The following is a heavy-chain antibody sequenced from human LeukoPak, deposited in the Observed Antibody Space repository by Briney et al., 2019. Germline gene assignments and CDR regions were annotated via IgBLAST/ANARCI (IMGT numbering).Heavy chain of an antibody. CDR3: ARRSRGAARYYYYMDV. CDR2: IYPGDSDT. V-gene: IGHV5-51*01. D-gene: IGHD3-16*01. Sequence: GESLKISCKGSGYSFTSYWIGWVRQMPGKGLEWMGIIYPGDSDTRYSPSFQGQVTISADKSISTAYLQWSSLKASDTAMYYCARRSRGAARYYYYMDVWGKGTTVTVSS. CDR1: GYSFTSYW. J-gene: IGHJ6*03.